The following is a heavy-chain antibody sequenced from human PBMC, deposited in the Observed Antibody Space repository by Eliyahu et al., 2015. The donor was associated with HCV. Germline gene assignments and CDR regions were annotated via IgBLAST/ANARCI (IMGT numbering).Heavy chain of an antibody. CDR2: INHSGST. D-gene: IGHD6-19*01. V-gene: IGHV4-34*01. CDR3: ASGVLRLVPPDAFDI. Sequence: QVQLQQWGAGLLKPSETLSLTCAVYGGSFSGYYWSWIRQPPGKGLEWIGEINHSGSTNYNPSLKSRVTISVDTSKNQFSLKLSSVTAADTAVYYCASGVLRLVPPDAFDIWGQGTMVTVSS. CDR1: GGSFSGYY. J-gene: IGHJ3*02.